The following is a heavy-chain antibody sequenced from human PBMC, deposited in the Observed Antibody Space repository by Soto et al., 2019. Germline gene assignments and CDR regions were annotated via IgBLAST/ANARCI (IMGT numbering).Heavy chain of an antibody. V-gene: IGHV3-7*01. Sequence: GGSLRLSCAASGFTFSSYWMSWVRQAPGKGLEWVANIKQDGSEKYYVDSVKGRFTISRDNAKNSLYLQMNSLRAEDTAVYYRGRARTERIYYYYYMDVGGKGTRVTVSS. CDR2: IKQDGSEK. J-gene: IGHJ6*03. CDR1: GFTFSSYW. CDR3: GRARTERIYYYYYMDV.